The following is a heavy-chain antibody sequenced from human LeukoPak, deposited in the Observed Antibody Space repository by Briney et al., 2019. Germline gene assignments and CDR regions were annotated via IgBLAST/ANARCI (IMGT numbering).Heavy chain of an antibody. V-gene: IGHV3-11*01. Sequence: GGSLRLSCAASGFTFSDYYMSWIRQAPGKGLEWVSYISSSGSTIYYADSVKGRFTISRDNAKNSLYLQMNSLRAEDTAVYYCAREYYYDSSGSMSTAFDNWGQGTLVTISS. CDR1: GFTFSDYY. CDR3: AREYYYDSSGSMSTAFDN. CDR2: ISSSGSTI. J-gene: IGHJ4*02. D-gene: IGHD3-22*01.